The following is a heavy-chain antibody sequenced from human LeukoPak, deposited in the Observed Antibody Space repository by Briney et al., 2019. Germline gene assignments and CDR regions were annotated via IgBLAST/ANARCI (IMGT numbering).Heavy chain of an antibody. D-gene: IGHD2-2*01. Sequence: PSETLSLTCTVSGGSISRSSYYWGWIRQPPGKGLEWIGSIYYSGSTYYNPSLKSRVTISVDTSKNQFSLKLSSVTAADTAVYYCARRVYCSSTSCYGGYGWFDPWGQGTLVTVSS. V-gene: IGHV4-39*01. J-gene: IGHJ5*02. CDR1: GGSISRSSYY. CDR2: IYYSGST. CDR3: ARRVYCSSTSCYGGYGWFDP.